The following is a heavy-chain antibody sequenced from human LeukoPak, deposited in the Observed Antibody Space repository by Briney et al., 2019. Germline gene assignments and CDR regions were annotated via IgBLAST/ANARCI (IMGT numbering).Heavy chain of an antibody. CDR1: GYTFTSYG. D-gene: IGHD6-19*01. J-gene: IGHJ4*02. Sequence: ASVKVSCKASGYTFTSYGISWVRQAPGQGLEWMGWISAYNGNTNYAQKLQGRVTMTTDTSTSTVYMELRSLRSDHTAVYYCARAPYSSGADYWGQGTLVTVSS. V-gene: IGHV1-18*01. CDR3: ARAPYSSGADY. CDR2: ISAYNGNT.